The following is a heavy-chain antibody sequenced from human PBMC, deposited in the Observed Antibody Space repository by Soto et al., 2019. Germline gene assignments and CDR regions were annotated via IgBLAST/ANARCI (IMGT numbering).Heavy chain of an antibody. J-gene: IGHJ3*02. Sequence: GGSLRLSCAASGFTVSSNYMSWVRQAPGKGLEWVSVIYSGGSTYYADSVKGRFTISRDNSKNTLYLQMNSLRAEDTAVYYCARSLTFGGVIVMTDAFDIWGQGTMVTVSS. CDR2: IYSGGST. V-gene: IGHV3-66*01. D-gene: IGHD3-16*02. CDR1: GFTVSSNY. CDR3: ARSLTFGGVIVMTDAFDI.